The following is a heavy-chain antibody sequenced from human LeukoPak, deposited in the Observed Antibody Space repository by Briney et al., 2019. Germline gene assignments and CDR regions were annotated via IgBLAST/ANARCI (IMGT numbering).Heavy chain of an antibody. CDR1: GYTFTSYD. CDR2: MNPNSGNT. CDR3: ARGSTNYYGSGSYYPPSNWFDP. J-gene: IGHJ5*02. D-gene: IGHD3-10*01. Sequence: ASVKVSCKASGYTFTSYDINWVRQATGQGLEWMGWMNPNSGNTGYAQKFQGRVTMTRNTSISTAYMELSSLRSEDTAVYCCARGSTNYYGSGSYYPPSNWFDPWGQGTLVTVSS. V-gene: IGHV1-8*01.